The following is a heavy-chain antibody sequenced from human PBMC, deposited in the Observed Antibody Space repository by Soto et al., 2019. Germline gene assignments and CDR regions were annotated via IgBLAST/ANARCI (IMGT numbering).Heavy chain of an antibody. V-gene: IGHV3-23*01. CDR3: AKAGKATVTTEFDY. Sequence: EVHLLESGGGLVQPGGSLRLSCAPSGFTFSSYAMTWVRQAPGKGLEWVSTISGSGGTTYYADSVKGRFTISRDNSKNTLFLQMNSLRAEDTALYFCAKAGKATVTTEFDYWGQGTLVTVSS. D-gene: IGHD4-17*01. CDR2: ISGSGGTT. CDR1: GFTFSSYA. J-gene: IGHJ4*02.